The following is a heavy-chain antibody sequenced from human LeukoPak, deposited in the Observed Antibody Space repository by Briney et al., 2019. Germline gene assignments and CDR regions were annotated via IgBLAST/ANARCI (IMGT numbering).Heavy chain of an antibody. V-gene: IGHV3-23*01. CDR2: ITSRGEST. J-gene: IGHJ4*02. D-gene: IGHD3-22*01. CDR3: ARDRPNYYGSDGHYYRRDGDY. Sequence: GGSLRLSCAASGFTFSIYAMSWVRQAPGKGLQWVSSITSRGESTWYVDSVKGRFTITRDNSENTLYLQTHSLRAEDTAVYYCARDRPNYYGSDGHYYRRDGDYWGRGTLVSVSS. CDR1: GFTFSIYA.